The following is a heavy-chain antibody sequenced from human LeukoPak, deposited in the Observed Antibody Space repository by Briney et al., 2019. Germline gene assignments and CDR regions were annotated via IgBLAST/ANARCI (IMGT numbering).Heavy chain of an antibody. J-gene: IGHJ4*02. CDR2: IYYSGST. CDR3: ARHVTSRILAWLVDY. V-gene: IGHV4-39*01. D-gene: IGHD3-3*01. Sequence: KPSETLSLTCTVAGGSISSSSYYWGWIRQPPGKGLDWFGSIYYSGSTYYKPSLKSPVTISVDTSKNQFSLKLSSVTAADTAVYYCARHVTSRILAWLVDYWGQGILVTVSS. CDR1: GGSISSSSYY.